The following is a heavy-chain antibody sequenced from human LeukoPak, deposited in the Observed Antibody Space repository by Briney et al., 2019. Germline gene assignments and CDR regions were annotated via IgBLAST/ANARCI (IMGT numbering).Heavy chain of an antibody. V-gene: IGHV1-69*04. D-gene: IGHD5-12*01. CDR2: IIPILGIA. Sequence: ASVKVSCKASGYTFTSYGISWVRQAPGQGLEWMGRIIPILGIANYAQKFQGRVTITADKSTSTAYMELSSLRSEDTAVYYCARDVGGYDLTFDYWGQGTLVTVSS. J-gene: IGHJ4*02. CDR1: GYTFTSYG. CDR3: ARDVGGYDLTFDY.